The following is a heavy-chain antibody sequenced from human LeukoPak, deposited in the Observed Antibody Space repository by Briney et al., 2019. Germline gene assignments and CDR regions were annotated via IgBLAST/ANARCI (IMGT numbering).Heavy chain of an antibody. V-gene: IGHV4-38-2*02. D-gene: IGHD3-16*01. J-gene: IGHJ4*02. CDR2: IYHSGSP. CDR3: ARAYDS. Sequence: SETLSLTCTVSGYSISSGYQWGWIRHPPGKGLEWIGNIYHSGSPYYNLSLKSRVSIALDTSKNQFSLKLTSVTAADTAVYYCARAYDSWGQGTLVTVSS. CDR1: GYSISSGYQ.